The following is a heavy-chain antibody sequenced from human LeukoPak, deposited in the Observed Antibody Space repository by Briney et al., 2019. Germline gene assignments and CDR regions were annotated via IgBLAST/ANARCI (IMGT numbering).Heavy chain of an antibody. V-gene: IGHV4-61*02. J-gene: IGHJ4*02. D-gene: IGHD3-3*01. Sequence: SETLSLTCSVSGGSISSSNYYWSWIRQPAGKGLEWIGRIYTSESTNYNPSLKSRVTISVDTSKNQFSLKLSSVTAADTAVYYCARRPYDGDYFDYWGQGTLVTVSS. CDR2: IYTSEST. CDR1: GGSISSSNYY. CDR3: ARRPYDGDYFDY.